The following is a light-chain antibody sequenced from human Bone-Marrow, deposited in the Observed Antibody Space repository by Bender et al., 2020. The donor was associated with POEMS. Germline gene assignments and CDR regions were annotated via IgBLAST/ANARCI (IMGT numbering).Light chain of an antibody. CDR3: AAWDDGLSGGV. CDR2: SGN. J-gene: IGLJ3*02. V-gene: IGLV1-44*01. CDR1: NSNIGTNA. Sequence: QSVLTQPPSASGTPGQRVTISCSGSNSNIGTNAVNWYQQLPGTAPKLLIYSGNQRPSGVPDRFYAFKSGTSASLAISGLQSEDEADYYCAAWDDGLSGGVFGGGTKLTV.